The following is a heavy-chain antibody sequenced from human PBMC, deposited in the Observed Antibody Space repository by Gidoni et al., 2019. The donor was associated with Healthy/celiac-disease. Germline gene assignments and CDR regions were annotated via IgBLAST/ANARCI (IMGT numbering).Heavy chain of an antibody. J-gene: IGHJ4*02. V-gene: IGHV4-39*01. CDR1: GGSISSSSYY. CDR3: ASGPGGDYFDY. D-gene: IGHD3-16*01. Sequence: QLPLQESGPGLVKPSETLSLTCTVSGGSISSSSYYWGWIRQPPGKGLEWIGSIYYSGSTYYNPSLKSRVTISVNTSKNQFSLKLSSVTAADTAVYYCASGPGGDYFDYWGQGTLVTVSS. CDR2: IYYSGST.